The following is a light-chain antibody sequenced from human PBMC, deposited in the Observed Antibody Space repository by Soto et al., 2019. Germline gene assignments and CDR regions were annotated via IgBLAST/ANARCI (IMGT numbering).Light chain of an antibody. CDR2: DVS. V-gene: IGLV2-14*01. CDR1: SSDVGGYNY. CDR3: SSYTSSSTLV. J-gene: IGLJ2*01. Sequence: QSALTQPASVSGSPGQSSTISCKGTSSDVGGYNYVSWYQQHPGKAPKRMIYDVSNRPSGVSNRFSGSKSGNTASLTISGLQAEDEAHYYCSSYTSSSTLVFGGGTKLTVL.